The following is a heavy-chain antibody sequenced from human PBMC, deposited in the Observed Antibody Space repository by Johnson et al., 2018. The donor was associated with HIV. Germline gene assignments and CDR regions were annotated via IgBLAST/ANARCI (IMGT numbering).Heavy chain of an antibody. J-gene: IGHJ3*02. CDR3: VKGIDSSSWYAFDI. CDR2: MSSSGSTI. D-gene: IGHD6-13*01. V-gene: IGHV3-11*04. CDR1: GFTFSDHY. Sequence: QVQLVESGGGLVQPGGSLRLSCAASGFTFSDHYMDWVRQAPGKGLEWISYMSSSGSTIYHAESVKGRFTISRDNSKNTLYLQMNSLRAEDTAVYYCVKGIDSSSWYAFDIWGQGTMVTVSS.